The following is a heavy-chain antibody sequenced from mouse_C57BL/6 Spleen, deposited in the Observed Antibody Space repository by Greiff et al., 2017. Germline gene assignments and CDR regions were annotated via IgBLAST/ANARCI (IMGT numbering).Heavy chain of an antibody. D-gene: IGHD2-3*01. CDR1: GYAFSSSW. CDR2: IYPGDGDT. CDR3: ARADGYPLDY. Sequence: QVQLQQSGPELVKPGASVKISCKASGYAFSSSWMNWVKQRPGKGLEWIGRIYPGDGDTNYNGKFKGKATLTADKSSSTAYLQLSSLTSEDSAVYFCARADGYPLDYWGQGTTLTVSS. J-gene: IGHJ2*01. V-gene: IGHV1-82*01.